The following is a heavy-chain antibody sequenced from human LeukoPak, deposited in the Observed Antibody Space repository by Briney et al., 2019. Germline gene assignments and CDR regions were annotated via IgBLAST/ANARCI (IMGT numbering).Heavy chain of an antibody. Sequence: PGGSLRLSCAASGFTFSSYGMHWVRQAPGKGLEWVAVIWYDGSNKYYADSVKGRFTISRDNSKNTLYLQMNSLRAEDTAVHYCARWLQLTNYFDYWGQGTLVTVSS. V-gene: IGHV3-33*01. CDR3: ARWLQLTNYFDY. D-gene: IGHD5-24*01. J-gene: IGHJ4*02. CDR2: IWYDGSNK. CDR1: GFTFSSYG.